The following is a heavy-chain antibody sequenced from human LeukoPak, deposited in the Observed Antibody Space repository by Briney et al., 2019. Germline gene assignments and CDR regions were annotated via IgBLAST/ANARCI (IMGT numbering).Heavy chain of an antibody. Sequence: PGGSLRLSCAASGFTFSSYAMSWVRQAPGKGLEWVSAISGSGGSTYYADSVKGRFTIPRDNSKNTLYLQMNSLRAEDTAVYYCAKEDGTTFGSYYYYGMDVWGQGTTVTVSS. CDR1: GFTFSSYA. CDR3: AKEDGTTFGSYYYYGMDV. V-gene: IGHV3-23*01. D-gene: IGHD1-1*01. CDR2: ISGSGGST. J-gene: IGHJ6*02.